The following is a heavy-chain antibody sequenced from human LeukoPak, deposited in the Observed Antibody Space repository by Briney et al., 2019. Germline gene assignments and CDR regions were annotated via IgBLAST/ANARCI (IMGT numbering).Heavy chain of an antibody. J-gene: IGHJ5*02. V-gene: IGHV4-34*01. CDR2: INHSGST. CDR3: ARARSGSGWYWFDP. D-gene: IGHD6-19*01. Sequence: PSETLSLTCAVYGGSFSGYYWSWIRQPPGKGLEWIGGINHSGSTNYNPSLKSRVTISVDTSKNQFSLKLSSVTAADTAVYYCARARSGSGWYWFDPWGQGTLVIVSS. CDR1: GGSFSGYY.